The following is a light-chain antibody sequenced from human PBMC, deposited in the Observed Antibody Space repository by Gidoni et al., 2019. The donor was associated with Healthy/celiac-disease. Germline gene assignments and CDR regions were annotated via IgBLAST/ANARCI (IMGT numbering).Light chain of an antibody. CDR2: DAS. CDR1: QSISSW. Sequence: DIQMTQSPSTLSASVGDRVTITCRASQSISSWLAWYQQKPGKAPKLLIYDASSLESGVPSRFSGSGSGTEFTLTISSLQPDDFATYYCQQYNSHSTWTFGQGTKVEIK. V-gene: IGKV1-5*01. J-gene: IGKJ1*01. CDR3: QQYNSHSTWT.